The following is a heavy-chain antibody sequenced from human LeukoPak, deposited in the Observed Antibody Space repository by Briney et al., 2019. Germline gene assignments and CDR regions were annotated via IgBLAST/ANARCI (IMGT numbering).Heavy chain of an antibody. J-gene: IGHJ4*02. Sequence: SETLSLTCTVSGGSISSYYWSWIRQPPGKGLEWIGYIYYSGSTNYNPSLKSRVTISVDTSKNQFSLKLSSVTAADTAVYYCARDLSYGDSQSFDYWGQGTLVTVSS. V-gene: IGHV4-59*12. CDR3: ARDLSYGDSQSFDY. CDR1: GGSISSYY. D-gene: IGHD4-17*01. CDR2: IYYSGST.